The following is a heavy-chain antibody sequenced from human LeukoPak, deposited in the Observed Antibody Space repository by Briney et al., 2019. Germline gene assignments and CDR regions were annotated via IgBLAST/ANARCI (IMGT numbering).Heavy chain of an antibody. CDR3: ARSGYDFWSGYDYYYMDV. Sequence: PGGSLRLSCAASGFTFSEYYMSWIRQAPGKGLGWVSGISWNSGSIGYADSVKGRFTISRDNANNSLYLQMNRLRAEDMALYYCARSGYDFWSGYDYYYMDVWGKGTTVTVSS. D-gene: IGHD3-3*01. CDR2: ISWNSGSI. J-gene: IGHJ6*03. CDR1: GFTFSEYY. V-gene: IGHV3-9*03.